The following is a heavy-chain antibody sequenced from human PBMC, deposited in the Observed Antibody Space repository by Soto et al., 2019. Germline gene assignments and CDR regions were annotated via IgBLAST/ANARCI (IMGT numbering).Heavy chain of an antibody. D-gene: IGHD6-19*01. V-gene: IGHV4-34*01. CDR2: INHSGST. CDR3: ARREGAVAGSFDY. Sequence: SETLSLTCAVYGGSFSGYYWSWIRQPPGKGLEWIGEINHSGSTNYNPSLKSRVTISVDTSKNQFSLKLSSVTAADTAVYYCARREGAVAGSFDYWGQGTLVTVSS. CDR1: GGSFSGYY. J-gene: IGHJ4*02.